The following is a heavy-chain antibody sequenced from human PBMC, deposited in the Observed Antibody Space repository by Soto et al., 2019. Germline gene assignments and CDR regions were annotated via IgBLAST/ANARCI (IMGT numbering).Heavy chain of an antibody. CDR1: GGTFSSYA. Sequence: QVQLVQSGAEVKKPGSSVKVSCKASGGTFSSYAISWVRQAPGQGLEWMGGIIPIFGTANYAQKFQGRVTITADESTSTAYMELSSLRSEDTAVYYCPRDRCSSTSCLRANWFDPWGQGTLVTVSS. D-gene: IGHD2-2*01. J-gene: IGHJ5*02. CDR3: PRDRCSSTSCLRANWFDP. CDR2: IIPIFGTA. V-gene: IGHV1-69*01.